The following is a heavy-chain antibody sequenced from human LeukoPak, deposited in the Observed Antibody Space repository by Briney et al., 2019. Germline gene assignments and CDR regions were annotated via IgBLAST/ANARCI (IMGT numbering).Heavy chain of an antibody. V-gene: IGHV4-59*01. CDR2: ICYSGST. Sequence: PSETLSLTCTVSGGSISSYYWSWIRQPPGKGLEWIGYICYSGSTNYTPSLKSRVTISVDTSKNQFSLKLSSVTAADTAVYYCARDRGVTTGFDPWGQGALVTVSS. D-gene: IGHD4-11*01. J-gene: IGHJ5*02. CDR1: GGSISSYY. CDR3: ARDRGVTTGFDP.